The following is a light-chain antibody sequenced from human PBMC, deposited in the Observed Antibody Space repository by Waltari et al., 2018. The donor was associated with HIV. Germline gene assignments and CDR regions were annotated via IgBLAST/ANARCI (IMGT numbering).Light chain of an antibody. J-gene: IGKJ2*01. CDR3: QQFRTYPRT. Sequence: QSPSSLSAYVGDRVTITCRASQGVRNALAWYQQKPGRPPKLLIYDASTLEGGVPSRFSGSLSGTDFNLTISNLQPEDSATYYCQQFRTYPRTFGQGATLEIK. CDR1: QGVRNA. V-gene: IGKV1-13*02. CDR2: DAS.